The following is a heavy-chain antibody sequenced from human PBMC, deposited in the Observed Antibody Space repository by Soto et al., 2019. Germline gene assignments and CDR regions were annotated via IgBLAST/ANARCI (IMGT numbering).Heavy chain of an antibody. CDR3: ASYYDSSGYYAYYFDY. J-gene: IGHJ4*02. V-gene: IGHV4-30-4*01. CDR1: GGSISSGDYY. Sequence: SETLSLTCTVSGGSISSGDYYWSWIRQPPGKGLEWIGYIYYSGSTYYNPSLKSRVTISVDTSKNQFSLKLSSVTAADTAVYYWASYYDSSGYYAYYFDYWGQGTLVTVSS. CDR2: IYYSGST. D-gene: IGHD3-22*01.